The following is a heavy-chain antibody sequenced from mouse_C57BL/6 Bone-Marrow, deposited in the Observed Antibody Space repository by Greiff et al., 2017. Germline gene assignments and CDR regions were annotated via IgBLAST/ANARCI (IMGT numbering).Heavy chain of an antibody. Sequence: EVKVVESGGGLVQPGGSMKLSCVASGFTFSNYWMNWVRQSPEKGLEWVAQIRLKSDNYATHYAESVKGRFTISRDDSKSSVYLQMNNLRAEDTGIYYCTLVGRGGYFDYWGQGTTLTVSS. J-gene: IGHJ2*01. CDR2: IRLKSDNYAT. CDR1: GFTFSNYW. CDR3: TLVGRGGYFDY. V-gene: IGHV6-3*01. D-gene: IGHD4-1*01.